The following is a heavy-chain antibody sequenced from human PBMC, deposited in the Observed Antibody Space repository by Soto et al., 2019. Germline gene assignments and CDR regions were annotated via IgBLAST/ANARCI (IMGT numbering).Heavy chain of an antibody. V-gene: IGHV3-53*04. CDR1: GFTVSSNY. CDR3: ARSALYYYYGMDV. J-gene: IGHJ6*02. CDR2: IYSGGST. Sequence: EVQMVESGGGLVKPGGSLRLSCAASGFTVSSNYMSWVRQAPGKGLEWVSVIYSGGSTYYADSVKGRFTISRHNSKNTLYIQMNSLRGEEKAVYYCARSALYYYYGMDVCGQETTVTDS.